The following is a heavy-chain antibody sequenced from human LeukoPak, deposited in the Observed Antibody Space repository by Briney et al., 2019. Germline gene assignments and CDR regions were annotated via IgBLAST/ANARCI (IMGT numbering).Heavy chain of an antibody. CDR1: GYTLTELS. CDR3: ATVSNRKDYYYYYYMDV. D-gene: IGHD2/OR15-2a*01. J-gene: IGHJ6*03. CDR2: FDPEDGET. V-gene: IGHV1-24*01. Sequence: ASVKVSCKVSGYTLTELSMHWVRQAPGKGLEWMGGFDPEDGETIYAQKFQGRVTMTEDTSTDTAYMELSSLRSEDTAVYYCATVSNRKDYYYYYYMDVWGKGTTVTVSS.